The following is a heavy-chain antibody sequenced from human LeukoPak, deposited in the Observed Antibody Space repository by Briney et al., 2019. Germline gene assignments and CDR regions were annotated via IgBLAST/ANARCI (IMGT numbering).Heavy chain of an antibody. CDR3: AKDPGYNYGNYFDY. V-gene: IGHV3-23*01. CDR2: ISGSADST. CDR1: GFTFSNYA. D-gene: IGHD5-18*01. J-gene: IGHJ4*02. Sequence: GGSLRLSCVASGFTFSNYAMSWVRQAPGKGLEWVSAISGSADSTYDADSVKGRFTISRDNSKNTLYLQMNSLRAEDTALYYCAKDPGYNYGNYFDYWGQGTLVTVSS.